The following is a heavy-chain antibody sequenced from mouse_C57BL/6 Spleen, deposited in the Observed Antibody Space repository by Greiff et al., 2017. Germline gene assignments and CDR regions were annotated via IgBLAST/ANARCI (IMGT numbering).Heavy chain of an antibody. CDR2: IYPGSGST. CDR1: GYTFTSYW. V-gene: IGHV1-55*01. Sequence: QVQLQQPGAELVKPGASVKMSCKASGYTFTSYWITWVKQRPGQGLEWHGDIYPGSGSTNYNEKFKSKATLTVDTSSSPAYMQLSSLTSEDSAVYYSASEDEYAMDYWGQGTSVTVSS. CDR3: ASEDEYAMDY. J-gene: IGHJ4*01.